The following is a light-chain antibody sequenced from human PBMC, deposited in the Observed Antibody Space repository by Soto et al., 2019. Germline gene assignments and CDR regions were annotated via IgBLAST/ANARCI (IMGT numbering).Light chain of an antibody. V-gene: IGKV3-20*01. CDR1: QSVGRS. J-gene: IGKJ2*01. Sequence: EIVLTQSPGTLSLSPGERATLSCRASQSVGRSLAWYQQKSGQPPRLLIYGVSTRLTGIPDRFSGSGSGTDFTLTISGLEPEDFAVYYCQQYETSPDTFGQGTKLEIK. CDR3: QQYETSPDT. CDR2: GVS.